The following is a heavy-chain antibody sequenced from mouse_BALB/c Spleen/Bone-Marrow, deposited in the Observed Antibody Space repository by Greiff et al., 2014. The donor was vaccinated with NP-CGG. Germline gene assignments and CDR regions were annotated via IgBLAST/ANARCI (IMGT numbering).Heavy chain of an antibody. Sequence: VQLQQSGPELVKPGASMKISCKASGYSFTGYTMNWVKQSHGKNLEWIGLINPYNGGTNYNQKFKGKATLTVDKSSSTAYMELLSLTSEDSAVYYCARDCYGFSYGFAYWGQGTLVTVSA. CDR3: ARDCYGFSYGFAY. D-gene: IGHD1-1*01. CDR2: INPYNGGT. V-gene: IGHV1-18*01. CDR1: GYSFTGYT. J-gene: IGHJ3*01.